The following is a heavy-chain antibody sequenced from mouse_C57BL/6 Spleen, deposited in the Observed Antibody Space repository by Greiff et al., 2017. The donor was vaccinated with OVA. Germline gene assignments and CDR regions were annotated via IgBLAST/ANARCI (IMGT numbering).Heavy chain of an antibody. Sequence: QVHVKQPGAELVKPGASVKLSCKASGYTFTSYWMQWVKQRPGQGLEWIGEIDPSDSYTNYNQKFKGKATLTEDTSSSTAYMQLSSLTSEDSAVYYCASSAQATYWFAYWGQGTLVTVSA. D-gene: IGHD3-2*02. V-gene: IGHV1-50*01. CDR3: ASSAQATYWFAY. CDR1: GYTFTSYW. J-gene: IGHJ3*01. CDR2: IDPSDSYT.